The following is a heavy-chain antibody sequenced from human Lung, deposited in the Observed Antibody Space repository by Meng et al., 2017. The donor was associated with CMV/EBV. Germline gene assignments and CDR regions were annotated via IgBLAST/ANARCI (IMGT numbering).Heavy chain of an antibody. CDR1: GFSLSTSGVG. J-gene: IGHJ5*02. CDR2: IYGDDEK. D-gene: IGHD6-6*01. CDR3: ARAAARPSDWFDP. V-gene: IGHV2-5*02. Sequence: ITCKQSVPTLVTPTPTLTLTCTLSGFSLSTSGVGVGWIRQPPGKALECLAIIYGDDEKRYSPSLESRLTVTKDTSKNQVVLTMTNMVPVDTATYYCARAAARPSDWFDPWGQGTLVTVSS.